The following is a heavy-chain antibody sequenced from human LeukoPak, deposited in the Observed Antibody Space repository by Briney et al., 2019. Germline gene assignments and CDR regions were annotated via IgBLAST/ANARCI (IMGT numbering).Heavy chain of an antibody. CDR2: INQDGSEK. CDR3: ARNYD. CDR1: GFTFSSIG. D-gene: IGHD3-16*01. J-gene: IGHJ4*02. Sequence: QPGGSLRLSCAASGFTFSSIGMTWVRQAPGKGLEWVANINQDGSEKYYVDSVKGRFTISRDNAKNSLDLQMNSLRDGDTAVYFCARNYDWGQGTLVTVSS. V-gene: IGHV3-7*04.